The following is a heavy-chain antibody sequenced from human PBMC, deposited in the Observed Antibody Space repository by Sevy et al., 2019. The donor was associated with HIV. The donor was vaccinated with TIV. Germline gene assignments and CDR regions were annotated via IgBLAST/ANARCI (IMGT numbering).Heavy chain of an antibody. V-gene: IGHV3-9*01. CDR3: ARGRITIFGVVIPPFDY. D-gene: IGHD3-3*01. CDR1: GFTFDDYA. J-gene: IGHJ4*02. CDR2: ISGNSGSI. Sequence: GGSLRLSCAASGFTFDDYAMHWVRQAPGKGLEWVSGISGNSGSIGYADSVKGGFTISRDNAKNSLYLQMNSLRAEDTALYYCARGRITIFGVVIPPFDYWGQGTLVTVSS.